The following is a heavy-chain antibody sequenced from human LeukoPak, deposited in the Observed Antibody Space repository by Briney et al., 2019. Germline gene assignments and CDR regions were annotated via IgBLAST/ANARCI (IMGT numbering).Heavy chain of an antibody. D-gene: IGHD3-22*01. Sequence: GGSLRLSCAASGFTFNSFGMHWVRQAPGKGLEWMAVIWYDGNNKYYADSVKGRFTISRDNSKNTLYLQMNSLRAEDTAVYYCARGEYYNDSSAYTSIDYWGQGTLVTVSS. CDR3: ARGEYYNDSSAYTSIDY. J-gene: IGHJ4*02. CDR2: IWYDGNNK. CDR1: GFTFNSFG. V-gene: IGHV3-33*01.